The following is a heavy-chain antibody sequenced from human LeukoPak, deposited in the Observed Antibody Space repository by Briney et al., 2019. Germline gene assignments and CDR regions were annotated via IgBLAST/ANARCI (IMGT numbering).Heavy chain of an antibody. CDR3: AREHSSGCVDY. Sequence: GGSLRLSCAASGFNFIDYTMNWVRQAPGKGLEWAANIKQDGSEKYYVDSVKGRFTISRDNAKNSLYLQMNSLRAEDTAVYYCAREHSSGCVDYWGQGTLVTVSS. CDR2: IKQDGSEK. J-gene: IGHJ4*02. CDR1: GFNFIDYT. D-gene: IGHD6-19*01. V-gene: IGHV3-7*01.